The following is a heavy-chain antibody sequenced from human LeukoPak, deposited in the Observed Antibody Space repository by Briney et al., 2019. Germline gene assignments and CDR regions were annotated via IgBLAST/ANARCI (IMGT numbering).Heavy chain of an antibody. CDR2: IYPNNGAT. J-gene: IGHJ4*02. V-gene: IGHV1-2*02. D-gene: IGHD3-10*01. CDR3: ARDGPAQMVDFDY. CDR1: GYTFSGTGQY. Sequence: DSVKVSCKASGYTFSGTGQYLYWLRQAPGQGLECMGWIYPNNGATDYAQQFQGRVAMTRDTSINTAYMELSRLRPDDTAVYYCARDGPAQMVDFDYWGQGALVTVSS.